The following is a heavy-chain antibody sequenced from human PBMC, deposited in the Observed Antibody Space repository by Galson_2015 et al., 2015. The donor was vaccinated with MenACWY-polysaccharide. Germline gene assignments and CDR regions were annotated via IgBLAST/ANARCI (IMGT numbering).Heavy chain of an antibody. J-gene: IGHJ4*02. V-gene: IGHV3-48*01. CDR2: ISSGSSTI. Sequence: SLRLSCAASGFTFSSYTMNWVRQAPGKGLEWLSYISSGSSTIYYADSVKGRFTISRDNAKNSLYLQINSLRAEDTAVYYCARGRLDYWGQGTLATVSS. CDR3: ARGRLDY. CDR1: GFTFSSYT.